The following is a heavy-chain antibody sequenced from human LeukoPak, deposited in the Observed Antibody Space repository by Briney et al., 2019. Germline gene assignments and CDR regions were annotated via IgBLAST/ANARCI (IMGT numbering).Heavy chain of an antibody. D-gene: IGHD2-21*02. CDR2: ITGDGGGT. CDR3: AKDRAYCGGGCYSGSIDY. CDR1: GFTFRSYV. J-gene: IGHJ4*02. V-gene: IGHV3-23*01. Sequence: QPGGSLRLSCAASGFTFRSYVMSWVRQAPGKGMEWVSAITGDGGGTNHADSVKGRFTISRDNSKNTLYLQMNSLRGEDTAVYYCAKDRAYCGGGCYSGSIDYWGQGTLVTVSS.